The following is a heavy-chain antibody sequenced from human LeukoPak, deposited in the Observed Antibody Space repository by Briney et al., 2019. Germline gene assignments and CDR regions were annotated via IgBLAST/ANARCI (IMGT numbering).Heavy chain of an antibody. CDR3: ARVDTMVRGVKTNWYFDL. CDR1: GGSISSSGYY. CDR2: IYYSGST. J-gene: IGHJ2*01. D-gene: IGHD3-10*01. Sequence: SETLSLTCTVSGGSISSSGYYWGWIRQPPGKGLEWIGSIYYSGSTYYNPSLKSRVTISVDTSKNQFSLKLSSVTAADTAVYYCARVDTMVRGVKTNWYFDLWGRGTLVTVSS. V-gene: IGHV4-39*01.